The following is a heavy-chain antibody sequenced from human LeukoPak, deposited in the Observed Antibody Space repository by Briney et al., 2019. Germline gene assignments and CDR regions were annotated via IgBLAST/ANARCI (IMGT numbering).Heavy chain of an antibody. V-gene: IGHV3-23*01. Sequence: GGSLRLSCAASGFSFSSYAMSWVRQAPGKGLEWVAVISGRSTYYADSVKGRFTISRDNSKNTLYLQMNSLRAEDTAVYYCTKGTIWLPFDYWGQGTLVTVSS. CDR2: ISGRST. D-gene: IGHD5-18*01. CDR3: TKGTIWLPFDY. CDR1: GFSFSSYA. J-gene: IGHJ4*02.